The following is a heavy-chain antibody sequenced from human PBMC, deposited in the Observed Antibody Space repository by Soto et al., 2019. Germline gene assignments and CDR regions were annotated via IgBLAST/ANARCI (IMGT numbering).Heavy chain of an antibody. D-gene: IGHD3-3*01. CDR1: GYTFTSYG. V-gene: IGHV1-18*01. J-gene: IGHJ4*02. CDR3: ARDTTILGVATYFDY. CDR2: ISAYNGNT. Sequence: QVQLVQSGAEVKKPGASVKVSCKASGYTFTSYGISWVRQAPGQGLEWMGWISAYNGNTHYAQKLQGIVTMTTDTSTRTAYMELRSLRSDDTAVYYCARDTTILGVATYFDYWGQGTLVTVSS.